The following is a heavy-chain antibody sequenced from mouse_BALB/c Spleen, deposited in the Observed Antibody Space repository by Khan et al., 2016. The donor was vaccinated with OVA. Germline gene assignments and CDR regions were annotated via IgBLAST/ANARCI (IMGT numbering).Heavy chain of an antibody. CDR2: ISTYYGHA. CDR1: GYTFTDFT. V-gene: IGHV1S137*01. J-gene: IGHJ3*01. CDR3: TRGGGGDRFAY. Sequence: QVQLQQSGAELVRPGVSVKISCKGSGYTFTDFTMHWVKQSHAMSLEWIGVISTYYGHATYNQKFKDKATLTVDKSSSTAYMELARLTYEDAAIYFCTRGGGGDRFAYWGQGTLVTVSA.